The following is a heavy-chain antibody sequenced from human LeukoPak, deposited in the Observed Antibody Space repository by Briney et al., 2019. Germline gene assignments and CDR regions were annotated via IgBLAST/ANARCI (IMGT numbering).Heavy chain of an antibody. V-gene: IGHV1-18*01. CDR2: ISAYNGNT. Sequence: ASVKVSCKASGYTFTSYGISWVRQAPGQGLEWMGWISAYNGNTNYAQKLQGRVTRTTDTSTSTAYMELRSLRSDDTAVYYCARFIVGATTQYYFDYWGQGTLVTVSS. CDR3: ARFIVGATTQYYFDY. CDR1: GYTFTSYG. J-gene: IGHJ4*02. D-gene: IGHD1-26*01.